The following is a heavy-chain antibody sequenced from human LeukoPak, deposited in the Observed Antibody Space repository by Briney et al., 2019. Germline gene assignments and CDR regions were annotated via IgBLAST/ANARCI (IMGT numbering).Heavy chain of an antibody. J-gene: IGHJ4*02. Sequence: GGSLRLSCAASGFTFSSYSMNWVRQAPGKGLEWVSSINSSSSYIYYADSVKGRFTISRDNAKNSLYLQMNSLRAEDTAVYYCARDSAGPIDYWGQGTLVTVSS. CDR1: GFTFSSYS. V-gene: IGHV3-21*01. CDR2: INSSSSYI. CDR3: ARDSAGPIDY.